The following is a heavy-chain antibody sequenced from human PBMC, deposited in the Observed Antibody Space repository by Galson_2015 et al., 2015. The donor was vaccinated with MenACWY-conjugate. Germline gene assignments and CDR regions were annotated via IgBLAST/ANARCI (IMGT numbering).Heavy chain of an antibody. D-gene: IGHD2-15*01. CDR1: GYSLSDLS. Sequence: SVKVSCKVSGYSLSDLSMHWVRQAPGKGLEWMGGFDPEDAKTIYAANFQGRVTLTEDSSTDTAYMEFNSLRSEDTAVYFCAIVRVVYCHGGTSYGTDVWGQGTTFTVSS. CDR2: FDPEDAKT. V-gene: IGHV1-24*01. CDR3: AIVRVVYCHGGTSYGTDV. J-gene: IGHJ6*02.